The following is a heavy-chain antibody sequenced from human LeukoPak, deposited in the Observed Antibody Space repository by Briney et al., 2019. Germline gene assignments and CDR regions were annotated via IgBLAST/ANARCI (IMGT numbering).Heavy chain of an antibody. CDR3: ARGVFYYDSSGYYRSLFYY. D-gene: IGHD3-22*01. CDR1: GGSFSGYY. Sequence: SETLSLTCAVYGGSFSGYYWSWIRQPPGKGLEWIGEINHSGSTNYNPSLKSRVTISVDTSKNQFSLKLSSVTAADTAVYYCARGVFYYDSSGYYRSLFYYWGQGTLVTVSS. J-gene: IGHJ4*02. V-gene: IGHV4-34*01. CDR2: INHSGST.